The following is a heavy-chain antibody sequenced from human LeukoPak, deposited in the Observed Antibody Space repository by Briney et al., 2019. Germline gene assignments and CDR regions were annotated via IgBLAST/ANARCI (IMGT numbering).Heavy chain of an antibody. CDR2: IIPILGIA. Sequence: ASVKVSCKASGGTFSSYAISWVRQAPGQGLEWMGRIIPILGIANYAQKFQGRVTITADKSTSTAYMELSSLRSEDTAVYYCARAFAGSRAHSSSWYGRKSAETDYWGQGTLVTVSS. J-gene: IGHJ4*02. D-gene: IGHD6-13*01. CDR3: ARAFAGSRAHSSSWYGRKSAETDY. CDR1: GGTFSSYA. V-gene: IGHV1-69*04.